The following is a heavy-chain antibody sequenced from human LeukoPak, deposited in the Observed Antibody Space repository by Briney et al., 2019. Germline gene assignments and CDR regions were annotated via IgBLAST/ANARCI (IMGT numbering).Heavy chain of an antibody. CDR3: AKVKWKLIGSFDY. CDR2: ISSSSSTI. J-gene: IGHJ4*02. V-gene: IGHV3-48*01. D-gene: IGHD1-20*01. Sequence: PGGSLRLSCAASGFTFSSHSMNWVRQAPGKGLEWVSYISSSSSTIYYADSVKGRFTNSRDDSKNTLFLQMNSLRAEDTAVYFCAKVKWKLIGSFDYWGQGTLVTVSS. CDR1: GFTFSSHS.